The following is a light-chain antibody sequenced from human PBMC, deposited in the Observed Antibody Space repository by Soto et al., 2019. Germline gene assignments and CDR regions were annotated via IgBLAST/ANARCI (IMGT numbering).Light chain of an antibody. V-gene: IGLV2-8*01. CDR1: NSDVGGYNY. CDR3: SSHAGINNVV. CDR2: EVT. Sequence: QSALTQPPSASGSPGQSVTISCTGTNSDVGGYNYVSWYQQHPGKAPKLMIYEVTKRPSGVPDRFSGSKSGNTASLTVSGLLAEDEADYYCSSHAGINNVVFGGGTKLTVL. J-gene: IGLJ3*02.